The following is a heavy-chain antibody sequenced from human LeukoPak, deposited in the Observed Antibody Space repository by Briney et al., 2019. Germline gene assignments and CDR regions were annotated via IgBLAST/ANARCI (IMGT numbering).Heavy chain of an antibody. Sequence: TGGSLRLSCAASGFTFSSYSMNWDRQAPGKGLEWVSSISSSSSYIYYADSVKGRFTISRDNAKNSLYLQMNSLRAEDTAVYYCAREGLGYCSGGSCSRGYYFDYWGQGTLVTVSS. D-gene: IGHD2-15*01. V-gene: IGHV3-21*01. CDR3: AREGLGYCSGGSCSRGYYFDY. CDR1: GFTFSSYS. J-gene: IGHJ4*02. CDR2: ISSSSSYI.